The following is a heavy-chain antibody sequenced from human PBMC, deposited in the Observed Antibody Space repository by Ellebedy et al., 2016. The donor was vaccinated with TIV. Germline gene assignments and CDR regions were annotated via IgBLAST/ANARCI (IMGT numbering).Heavy chain of an antibody. CDR3: AGLAKSSSFYDY. CDR1: GASVSSYY. D-gene: IGHD2-15*01. V-gene: IGHV4-59*02. CDR2: IYYSGST. J-gene: IGHJ4*02. Sequence: MPSETLSLTCIVSGASVSSYYWSWIRQPPGKGLDWIGYIYYSGSTNYNPSLESRVTISVDTSKNQFSLRLSSVTAADTALYYCAGLAKSSSFYDYWGQGTLVTVSS.